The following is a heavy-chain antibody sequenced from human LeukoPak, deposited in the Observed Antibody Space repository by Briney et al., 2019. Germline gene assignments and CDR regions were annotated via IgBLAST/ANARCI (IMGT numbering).Heavy chain of an antibody. CDR1: GFTFSSYW. V-gene: IGHV3-74*01. Sequence: PGGSLRLSCAASGFTFSSYWMHWVRHAPGKGLVWVSRINSDGSSTSYADSVKGRFTISRDNAKNTLYLQMNSLRAEDTAVYYCASSIAARPGYFDYWGQGTLVTVSS. D-gene: IGHD6-6*01. CDR3: ASSIAARPGYFDY. J-gene: IGHJ4*02. CDR2: INSDGSST.